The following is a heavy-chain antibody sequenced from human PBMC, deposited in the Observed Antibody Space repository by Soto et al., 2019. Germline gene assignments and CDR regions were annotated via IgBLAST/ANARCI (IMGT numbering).Heavy chain of an antibody. CDR1: GFTFTDHY. Sequence: QVQLVDSGGGLVKPGGSLRLSCTASGFTFTDHYMTWIRQAPGKGLEWVLYINSGGSNIYYADSVRGRFTISRDNAKNSVYLQMSSLRAEDTAIYYCARDIRGANWGQGTLVIVSS. CDR2: INSGGSNI. J-gene: IGHJ4*02. CDR3: ARDIRGAN. V-gene: IGHV3-11*01. D-gene: IGHD3-10*01.